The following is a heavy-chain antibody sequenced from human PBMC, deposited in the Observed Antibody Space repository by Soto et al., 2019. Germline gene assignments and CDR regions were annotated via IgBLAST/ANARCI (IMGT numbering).Heavy chain of an antibody. Sequence: PGGSLRLSCAASGFTLSDYYMSWIRQAPGKGLEWVSYISSSGNSIYYADSVRGRFTVSWDNAKNSLFLQMNSLRAEDTAVYYCARRAAAGRSFDYWGLGTLVTVSS. CDR1: GFTLSDYY. J-gene: IGHJ4*02. CDR3: ARRAAAGRSFDY. D-gene: IGHD6-13*01. V-gene: IGHV3-11*01. CDR2: ISSSGNSI.